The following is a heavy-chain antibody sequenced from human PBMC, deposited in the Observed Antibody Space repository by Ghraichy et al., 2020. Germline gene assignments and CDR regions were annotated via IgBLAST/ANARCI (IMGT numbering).Heavy chain of an antibody. CDR2: INHRGST. V-gene: IGHV4-34*01. CDR1: VGSFSGHY. D-gene: IGHD3-3*01. J-gene: IGHJ5*02. Sequence: SETLSLTCAIYVGSFSGHYWTWIRQPPRQLLAWIGEINHRGSTNDNPSLQSRVPISVDTSKNQFSLNLSSVTAADTAVYYGARGGVMTIFGVVIPHLNWFDPWGQGTLVTVSS. CDR3: ARGGVMTIFGVVIPHLNWFDP.